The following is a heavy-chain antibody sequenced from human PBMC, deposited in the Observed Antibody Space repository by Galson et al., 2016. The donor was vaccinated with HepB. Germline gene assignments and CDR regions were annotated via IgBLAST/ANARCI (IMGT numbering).Heavy chain of an antibody. CDR3: ARWYYHNGLDV. J-gene: IGHJ6*02. V-gene: IGHV3-7*03. CDR1: GFSLSNHW. CDR2: INEDGSGT. D-gene: IGHD3-9*01. Sequence: SLRLSCAASGFSLSNHWMTWVRQAPGKGLEWVANINEDGSGTRYVDSSVKGRFTASRDNARSSLHLQMNSLRVEDTAVYYCARWYYHNGLDVWGQGTTVTVSS.